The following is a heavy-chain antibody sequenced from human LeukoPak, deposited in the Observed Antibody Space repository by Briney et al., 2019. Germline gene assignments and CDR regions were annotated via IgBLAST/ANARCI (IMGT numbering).Heavy chain of an antibody. CDR1: GYTFTSYG. J-gene: IGHJ4*02. CDR3: AREAEDSSGPSYYFDY. D-gene: IGHD6-19*01. CDR2: ISAYNGNT. Sequence: GASVKVSCKASGYTFTSYGISWVRQAPGQGLEWMGWISAYNGNTNYAQKFQGRVTMTRDTSISTDYMELSRLRSDDTAVYYCAREAEDSSGPSYYFDYWGQGTLVTVSS. V-gene: IGHV1-18*01.